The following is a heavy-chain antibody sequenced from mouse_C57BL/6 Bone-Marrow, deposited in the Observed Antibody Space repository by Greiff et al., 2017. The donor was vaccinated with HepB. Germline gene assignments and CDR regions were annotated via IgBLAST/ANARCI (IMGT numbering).Heavy chain of an antibody. J-gene: IGHJ3*01. CDR1: GYTFTSYW. CDR3: ARGSTAWFAY. Sequence: VQLQQSGAELVRPGSSVKLSCKASGYTFTSYWIHWVKQRPIQGLEWIGNIDPSDSETHYNQKFKDKATLTVDKSSSTAYMQLSSLTSEDSAVYYWARGSTAWFAYWGQGTLVTVSA. D-gene: IGHD1-1*01. V-gene: IGHV1-52*01. CDR2: IDPSDSET.